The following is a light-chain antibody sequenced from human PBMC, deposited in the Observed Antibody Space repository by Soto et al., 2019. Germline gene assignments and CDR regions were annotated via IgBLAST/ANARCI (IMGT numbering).Light chain of an antibody. J-gene: IGKJ2*01. CDR1: QSVLYSSNNKNY. V-gene: IGKV4-1*01. CDR2: WAS. CDR3: QQYYSTLPYT. Sequence: DIVMTQSPDSLAVSVSERATINCKSSQSVLYSSNNKNYLAWYQQKPGQPPRLLIYWASTRESGVPDRFSGSGSGTDFTLTISSLQAEDVAVYYCQQYYSTLPYTFGQGTKLEIK.